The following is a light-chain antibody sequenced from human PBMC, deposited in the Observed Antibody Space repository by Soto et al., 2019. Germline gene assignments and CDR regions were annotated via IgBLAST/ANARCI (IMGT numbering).Light chain of an antibody. CDR2: GAS. V-gene: IGKV3-20*01. J-gene: IGKJ3*01. CDR1: QRVSSSY. Sequence: EIVLTKSPGTLSLSPRERATLSCRASQRVSSSYLAWYQQKPGKAPRLLIYGASSRATGIPDRFSGSGSGTDFTLTISRLEPEDFAVYYCQQYGSSPPFTFGPGTKVDIK. CDR3: QQYGSSPPFT.